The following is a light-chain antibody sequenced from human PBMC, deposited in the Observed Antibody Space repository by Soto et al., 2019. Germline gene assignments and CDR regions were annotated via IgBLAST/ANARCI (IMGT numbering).Light chain of an antibody. J-gene: IGKJ5*01. Sequence: EIMWTQSPATLSVSPGEGATLSCRASQSVIDNLAWYQQKPGQAPRLLIYGAHTRATGIPARFSGSGSGTEFTLTISSLQSEDFAVYYCQQYNKWPPAISFGQGTRLEIK. CDR3: QQYNKWPPAIS. V-gene: IGKV3-15*01. CDR1: QSVIDN. CDR2: GAH.